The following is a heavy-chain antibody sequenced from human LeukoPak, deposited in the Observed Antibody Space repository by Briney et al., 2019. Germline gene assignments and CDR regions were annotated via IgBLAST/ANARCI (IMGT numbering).Heavy chain of an antibody. J-gene: IGHJ3*02. V-gene: IGHV3-30*02. CDR2: IRYDGSNE. Sequence: PGGSLRLSCAASGFTFSSYGMHWVRQAPGMGLEWVAFIRYDGSNEYYADSVKGRFTISRDNSKNTLYLQMNSLRAEDTAVYYCAKYVATTMVRAFDIWGQGTMVTVSS. D-gene: IGHD5-18*01. CDR1: GFTFSSYG. CDR3: AKYVATTMVRAFDI.